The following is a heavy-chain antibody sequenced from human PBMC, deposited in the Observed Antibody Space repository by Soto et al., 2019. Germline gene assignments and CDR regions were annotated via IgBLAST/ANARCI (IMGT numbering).Heavy chain of an antibody. V-gene: IGHV6-1*01. CDR3: ARVSHRSGWYSIDY. CDR1: GDSVSSSSAA. CDR2: TYYRSKWYN. J-gene: IGHJ4*02. Sequence: PSQTLSLTCAISGDSVSSSSAAWNWITQCPSRGLEWLGRTYYRSKWYNDYAVSVKSRITINPDTSKNQFSLQRNSVTPEDTAVYYCARVSHRSGWYSIDYWGQGTLVTASS. D-gene: IGHD6-19*01.